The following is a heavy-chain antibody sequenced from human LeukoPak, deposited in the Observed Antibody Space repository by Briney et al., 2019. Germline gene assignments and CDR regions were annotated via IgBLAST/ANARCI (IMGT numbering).Heavy chain of an antibody. CDR2: IYSGGST. CDR3: AKNTDWGYFDY. D-gene: IGHD7-27*01. J-gene: IGHJ4*02. CDR1: GFTLSNNY. V-gene: IGHV3-66*01. Sequence: GGSLRLSCAASGFTLSNNYMSWVRQAPGKGLEWVSFIYSGGSTYYADSVKARFTISRDNSKNTLYLQMNSLRAEDTAVYYCAKNTDWGYFDYWGQGTLVTVSS.